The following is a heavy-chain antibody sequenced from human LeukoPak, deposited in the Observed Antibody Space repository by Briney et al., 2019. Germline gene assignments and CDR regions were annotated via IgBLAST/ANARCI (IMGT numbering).Heavy chain of an antibody. Sequence: SGGSLRLSCAASGFTFSTYGMHWVRQAPGKGLEWVAFIRYDGSNKYYADSVKGRFTISRDNSKNTLYLQMNSLRAEDTAVYYCAKDGVAYYYYYMDVWGKGTTVTVSS. V-gene: IGHV3-30*02. CDR2: IRYDGSNK. J-gene: IGHJ6*03. CDR1: GFTFSTYG. D-gene: IGHD2-8*01. CDR3: AKDGVAYYYYYMDV.